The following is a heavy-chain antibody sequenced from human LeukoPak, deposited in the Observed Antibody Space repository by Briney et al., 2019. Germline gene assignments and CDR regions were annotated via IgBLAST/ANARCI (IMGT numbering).Heavy chain of an antibody. CDR3: VRGRYCSSTTCFRNYFDY. V-gene: IGHV1-2*02. D-gene: IGHD2-2*01. CDR1: GYIFTGYY. Sequence: ASLKVSCKASGYIFTGYYIHWVRQAPGQGLEWMGWINPHSGDKKYAQKFQVRVTMTRDTSISTVYMELSRLRSDDTAVYFCVRGRYCSSTTCFRNYFDYWGQGTLVSVSS. CDR2: INPHSGDK. J-gene: IGHJ4*02.